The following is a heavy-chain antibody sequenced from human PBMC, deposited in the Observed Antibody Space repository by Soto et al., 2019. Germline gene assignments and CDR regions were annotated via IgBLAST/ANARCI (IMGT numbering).Heavy chain of an antibody. CDR1: GHMFSKYG. V-gene: IGHV1-18*04. Sequence: ASVKVSCKASGHMFSKYGISWVRQAPGQGLEWMGWISAYNGNTNLAQNIQGRVIMTTDTSTTTAYLELRSLRSDGTAIYYCSRAAYDILTGLYNGGAFEIWGQGTMVTGS. J-gene: IGHJ3*02. CDR3: SRAAYDILTGLYNGGAFEI. D-gene: IGHD3-9*01. CDR2: ISAYNGNT.